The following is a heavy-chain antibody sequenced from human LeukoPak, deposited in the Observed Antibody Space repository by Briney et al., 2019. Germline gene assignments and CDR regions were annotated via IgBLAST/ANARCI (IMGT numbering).Heavy chain of an antibody. Sequence: PSETLSLTCTVSGGSISSSSYYWGWIRQPPGKGLEWIGSIYYSGSTYYNPSLKSRVTISVDTSKNQFSLKLSSVTAADTAVYYCARDHRRHYDILTGYYNYWGQGTLVTVSS. CDR1: GGSISSSSYY. CDR2: IYYSGST. CDR3: ARDHRRHYDILTGYYNY. J-gene: IGHJ4*02. V-gene: IGHV4-39*07. D-gene: IGHD3-9*01.